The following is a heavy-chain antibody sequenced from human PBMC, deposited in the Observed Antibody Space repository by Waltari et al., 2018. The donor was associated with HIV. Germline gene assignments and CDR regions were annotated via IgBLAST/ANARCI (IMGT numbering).Heavy chain of an antibody. Sequence: QLQLQESGPGVVKPLETLSLTCTVSGGFFGSSDYYWDWIRQSPGKGLEWIGKIQYGGNTIYNPSLESRVSMSIDTSRGQFSLTLKDVTAADTAVYFCARRGNYRAAEYNYFGPWGQGIQVIVSS. CDR3: ARRGNYRAAEYNYFGP. D-gene: IGHD1-7*01. CDR2: IQYGGNT. V-gene: IGHV4-39*01. J-gene: IGHJ5*02. CDR1: GGFFGSSDYY.